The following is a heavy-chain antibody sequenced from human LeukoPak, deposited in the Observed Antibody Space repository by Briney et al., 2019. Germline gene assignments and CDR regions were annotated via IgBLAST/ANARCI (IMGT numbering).Heavy chain of an antibody. CDR1: VAFLNNSY. J-gene: IGHJ4*02. CDR2: IYTSGRA. V-gene: IGHV4-4*07. Sequence: SETLSPACTVSVAFLNNSYGSWIRQPARKGLEGLGHIYTSGRANYNPSLKSRVTMSIDTSKNQFSLKLRSVTAAATAVYYCVKWGIQWALLLDNWGQGTLVTVSS. CDR3: VKWGIQWALLLDN. D-gene: IGHD3-16*01.